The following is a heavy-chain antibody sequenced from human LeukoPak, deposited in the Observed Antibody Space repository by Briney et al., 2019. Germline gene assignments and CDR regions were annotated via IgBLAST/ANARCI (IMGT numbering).Heavy chain of an antibody. CDR3: AREDCSGGSCYGYYFDY. V-gene: IGHV3-7*03. CDR1: GFTFSSYW. J-gene: IGHJ4*02. CDR2: IKQDGSEK. Sequence: GGSLRLSCAASGFTFSSYWMSWVRQVPGKGLEWVANIKQDGSEKYYVDSVKGRFTISRDNAKNSLYLQMNSLRAEDTAVYYCAREDCSGGSCYGYYFDYWGQGTLVTVSS. D-gene: IGHD2-15*01.